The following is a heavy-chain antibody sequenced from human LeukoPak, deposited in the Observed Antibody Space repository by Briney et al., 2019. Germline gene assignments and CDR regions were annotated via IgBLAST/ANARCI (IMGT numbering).Heavy chain of an antibody. Sequence: GGSLRLSCAASGFTFSSYGMHWVRQVPGKGLEWVAVIWHDGSNKYYADSVKGRFTISRDNSKNTLYLQMNSLRAEDTAVYYCARDHLRYFDLSLGPAGFDPWGQGTLVTVSS. CDR3: ARDHLRYFDLSLGPAGFDP. J-gene: IGHJ5*02. CDR2: IWHDGSNK. CDR1: GFTFSSYG. V-gene: IGHV3-33*01. D-gene: IGHD3-9*01.